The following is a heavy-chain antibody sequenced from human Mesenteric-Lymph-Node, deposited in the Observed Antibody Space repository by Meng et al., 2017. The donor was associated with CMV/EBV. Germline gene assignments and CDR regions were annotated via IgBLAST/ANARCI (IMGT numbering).Heavy chain of an antibody. CDR1: GFTFSSYS. D-gene: IGHD6-19*01. V-gene: IGHV3-21*01. CDR2: ISSSSSYI. CDR3: ARAFSGWANGMDV. J-gene: IGHJ6*02. Sequence: GGPLRLSCAASGFTFSSYSMNWVRQAPGKGLEWVSSISSSSSYIYYADSVKGRFTISRDNSKNTLYLQMNSLRAEDTAVYYCARAFSGWANGMDVWGQGTTVTVSS.